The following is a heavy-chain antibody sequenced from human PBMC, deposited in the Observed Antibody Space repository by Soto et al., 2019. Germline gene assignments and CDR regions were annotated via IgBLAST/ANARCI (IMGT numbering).Heavy chain of an antibody. Sequence: SETLSLTCTVSGGSISSYYWSWVRQPPGKGLEWIGYIYYSGSTNYNPSPKSRVTISVDTSKKHLSLKLSSVTAADTAVYYCARSPSSSWYGGRNFDYWGQGTLVTVSS. J-gene: IGHJ4*02. V-gene: IGHV4-59*01. CDR1: GGSISSYY. CDR2: IYYSGST. CDR3: ARSPSSSWYGGRNFDY. D-gene: IGHD6-13*01.